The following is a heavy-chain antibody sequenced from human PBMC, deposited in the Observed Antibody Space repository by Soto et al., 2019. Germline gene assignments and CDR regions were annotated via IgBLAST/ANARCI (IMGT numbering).Heavy chain of an antibody. V-gene: IGHV3-48*02. CDR3: ARDRDAYCSKGVCSGPYFDY. CDR2: ISNTSSVN. Sequence: GGALRLSCAVCGFAFSNYSINWVRQAPGKGLEWLSYISNTSSVNYSADSVKGRFTISRDNAKNPLYLQMNSLRDDDTAVYYCARDRDAYCSKGVCSGPYFDYWGRGTLVTVSS. J-gene: IGHJ4*02. D-gene: IGHD2-8*01. CDR1: GFAFSNYS.